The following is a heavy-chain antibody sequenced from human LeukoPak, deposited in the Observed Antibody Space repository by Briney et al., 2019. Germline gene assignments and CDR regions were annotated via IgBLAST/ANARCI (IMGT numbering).Heavy chain of an antibody. V-gene: IGHV4-39*01. CDR1: GGSISSSSYF. CDR3: ARHAAQGQWLLYFDY. J-gene: IGHJ4*02. D-gene: IGHD6-19*01. Sequence: SETLSLTCTVSGGSISSSSYFWGWIRQPPGKGLEWIGSIYYSGSTYYNPSLKSRVTISVDTPKNQFSLQLNSITAADTAVYYCARHAAQGQWLLYFDYWGQGTLVTVSS. CDR2: IYYSGST.